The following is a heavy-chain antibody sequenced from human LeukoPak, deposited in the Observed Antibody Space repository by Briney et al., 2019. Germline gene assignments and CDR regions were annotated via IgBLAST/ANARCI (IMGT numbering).Heavy chain of an antibody. V-gene: IGHV4-4*07. CDR2: IYISGST. Sequence: SETLSLTCTVSGASINSHYWSWIRQPAGKGLEWIGRIYISGSTNYNSSLQGRVTMSVDTSKNQFSLKLSSVTAADTAAYYCAKSYYYDSSDYFVNHPFDYWGQGTLVTVSS. CDR1: GASINSHY. J-gene: IGHJ4*02. CDR3: AKSYYYDSSDYFVNHPFDY. D-gene: IGHD3-22*01.